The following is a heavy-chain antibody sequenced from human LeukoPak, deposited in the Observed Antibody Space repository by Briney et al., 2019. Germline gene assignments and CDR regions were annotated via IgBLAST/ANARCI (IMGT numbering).Heavy chain of an antibody. CDR2: ITGSGGST. V-gene: IGHV3-23*01. J-gene: IGHJ4*02. CDR1: GFNFSNYA. CDR3: AKDKGDFWSGHHY. Sequence: GGSLRLSCAASGFNFSNYAMSWVRQAPGKGLEWVSSITGSGGSTYYADSVKGRFTISRDNSKNTLYLQMSSLRAEDTAVYYCAKDKGDFWSGHHYWGQGTLVTVSS. D-gene: IGHD3-3*01.